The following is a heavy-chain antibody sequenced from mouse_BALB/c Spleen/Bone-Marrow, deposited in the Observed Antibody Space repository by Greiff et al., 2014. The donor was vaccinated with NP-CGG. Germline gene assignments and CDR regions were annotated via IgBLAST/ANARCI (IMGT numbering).Heavy chain of an antibody. J-gene: IGHJ2*01. Sequence: QVQLQQSGAELVRPGSSVKISCESSGYVFGTYWINWVKQRPGQGLEWIGQIYPGDGDTDYNGKFKDKATLTADKSSNTAYMQLSSLTSEDSAVYFCARGGIPVDYWGQGTTLTVSS. CDR3: ARGGIPVDY. CDR2: IYPGDGDT. V-gene: IGHV1-80*01. CDR1: GYVFGTYW.